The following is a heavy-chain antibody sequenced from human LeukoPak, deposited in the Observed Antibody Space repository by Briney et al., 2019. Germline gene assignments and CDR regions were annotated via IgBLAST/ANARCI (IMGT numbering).Heavy chain of an antibody. CDR3: VREISAAGYFEC. CDR2: IWYDGSKN. CDR1: GFTFSSYG. J-gene: IGHJ4*02. Sequence: GGSLRLSCAASGFTFSSYGMHWVRQAPGKGLEWVAVIWYDGSKNSSADSVKGRFTISRDNSKNTLYLQMYSLRAEDTVIYYCVREISAAGYFECWGQGTQVTVSS. V-gene: IGHV3-33*01. D-gene: IGHD6-13*01.